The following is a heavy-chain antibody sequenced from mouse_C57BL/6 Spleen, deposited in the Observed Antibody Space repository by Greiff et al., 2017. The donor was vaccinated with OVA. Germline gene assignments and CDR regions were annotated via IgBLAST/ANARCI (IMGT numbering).Heavy chain of an antibody. D-gene: IGHD2-4*01. CDR2: IYPGDGDT. V-gene: IGHV1-82*01. CDR1: GYAFSSSW. CDR3: ARSEDYGSLCAY. Sequence: QVQLQQSGPELVKPGASVKISCKASGYAFSSSWMNWVKQRPGKGLEWIGRIYPGDGDTNYNGKFKGKATLTADKSSSTAYMQRSSLTSEDSAVYFCARSEDYGSLCAYWGQGTLVTVSA. J-gene: IGHJ3*01.